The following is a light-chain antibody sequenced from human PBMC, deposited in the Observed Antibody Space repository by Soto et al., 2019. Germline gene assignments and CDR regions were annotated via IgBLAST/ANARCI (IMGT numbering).Light chain of an antibody. CDR1: QTISSW. J-gene: IGKJ4*01. Sequence: DIQMTQSPSTLSGSVGDRFTITCRASQTISSWLAWYQQKPGKAPKLLIYKASTLKSGVPSRFSGSGSGTEFTLTISSLQPDDFATYYCQQYNSYSCTFGGGTKVDIK. CDR2: KAS. V-gene: IGKV1-5*03. CDR3: QQYNSYSCT.